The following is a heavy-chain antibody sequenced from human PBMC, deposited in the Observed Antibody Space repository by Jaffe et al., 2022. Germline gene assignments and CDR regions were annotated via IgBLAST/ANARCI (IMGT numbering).Heavy chain of an antibody. CDR1: GFTVSSNY. D-gene: IGHD6-19*01. Sequence: EVQLVETGGGLIQPGGSLRLSCAASGFTVSSNYMSWVRQAPGKGLEWVSVIYSGGSTYYADSVKGRFTISRDNSKNTLYLQMNSLRAEDTAVYYCASSKIAVAGKFDYWGQGTLVTVSS. V-gene: IGHV3-53*02. J-gene: IGHJ4*02. CDR3: ASSKIAVAGKFDY. CDR2: IYSGGST.